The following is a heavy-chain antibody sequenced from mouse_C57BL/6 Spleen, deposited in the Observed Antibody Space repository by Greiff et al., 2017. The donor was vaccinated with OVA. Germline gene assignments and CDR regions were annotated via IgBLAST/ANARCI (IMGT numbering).Heavy chain of an antibody. Sequence: EVKVVESGGGLVKPGGSLKLSCAASGFTFSSYAMSWVRQTPEKRLEWVATISDGGSYTYYPDNVKGRFTISRDNAKNNLYLQMSHLKSEDTAMYYCARMRVYDGYSVYAMDYWGQGTSVTVSS. CDR2: ISDGGSYT. V-gene: IGHV5-4*03. CDR1: GFTFSSYA. J-gene: IGHJ4*01. CDR3: ARMRVYDGYSVYAMDY. D-gene: IGHD2-3*01.